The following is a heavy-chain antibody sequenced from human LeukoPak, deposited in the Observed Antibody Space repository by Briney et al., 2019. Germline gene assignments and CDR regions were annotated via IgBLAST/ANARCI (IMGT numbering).Heavy chain of an antibody. V-gene: IGHV3-7*03. J-gene: IGHJ4*02. CDR1: GFTFSNYF. CDR2: INQDGSEN. D-gene: IGHD2-2*01. CDR3: ARAYLIDY. Sequence: PGGSLRLSCEASGFTFSNYFMTWVRQAPGKGLEWVANINQDGSENYYVDSVKGRFTISRDNARNSRYLQMNSLRAEDTAVYYCARAYLIDYWGQGTLVTVSS.